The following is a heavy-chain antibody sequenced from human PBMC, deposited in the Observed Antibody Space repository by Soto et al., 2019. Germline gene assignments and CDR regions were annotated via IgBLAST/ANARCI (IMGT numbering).Heavy chain of an antibody. J-gene: IGHJ3*01. CDR1: GFTFDYYW. Sequence: EVQLVESGGGLVQPGESLRLSCAASGFTFDYYWMHWVRQAPGKGLVWVSRVHSDGTTTTYADSVKGRFTISRDNARNTVSLQMSSLRAEDTVIDYCARGDRGGFDLWGHGTVVTVSS. CDR2: VHSDGTTT. D-gene: IGHD3-10*01. CDR3: ARGDRGGFDL. V-gene: IGHV3-74*01.